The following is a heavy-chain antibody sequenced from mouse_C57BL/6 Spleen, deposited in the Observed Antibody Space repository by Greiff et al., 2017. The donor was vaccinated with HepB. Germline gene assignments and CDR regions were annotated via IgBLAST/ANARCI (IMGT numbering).Heavy chain of an antibody. CDR1: GYTFTDYY. CDR2: IYPGSGNT. J-gene: IGHJ2*01. CDR3: ARGVYYVSCSYFGY. D-gene: IGHD1-1*01. Sequence: QVQLQQSGAELVRPGASVKLSCKASGYTFTDYYINWVKQRPGQGLEWIARIYPGSGNTYYHEKFKGKATLTAEKSSSTAYMQSSSLTSEDSAFYFCARGVYYVSCSYFGYWGKGTTLTVSS. V-gene: IGHV1-76*01.